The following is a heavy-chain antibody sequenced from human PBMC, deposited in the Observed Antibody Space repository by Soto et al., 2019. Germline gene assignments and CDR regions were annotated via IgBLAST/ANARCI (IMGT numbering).Heavy chain of an antibody. V-gene: IGHV4-39*01. CDR2: IFYSGST. Sequence: SETLSLTCTFSGCSISSSSYYWGWIRQPPGKGLEWIGSIFYSGSTYYNPSLKSRVTISVDTSKNQFSLKLSSVTAADTAVYYCARHLTYCSAGSCYSDFPYYCMDVWGQGTTVTVSS. CDR3: ARHLTYCSAGSCYSDFPYYCMDV. CDR1: GCSISSSSYY. J-gene: IGHJ6*02. D-gene: IGHD2-15*01.